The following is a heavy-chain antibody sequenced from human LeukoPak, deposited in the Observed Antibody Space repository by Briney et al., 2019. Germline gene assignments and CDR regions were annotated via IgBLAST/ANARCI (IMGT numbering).Heavy chain of an antibody. V-gene: IGHV3-21*01. D-gene: IGHD1-26*01. CDR3: ARVRDRIVGAIDY. CDR2: ISSGSGYI. J-gene: IGHJ4*02. Sequence: GGSLRLSCAASGFTFSTYSMNWVRQAPRKGLEWVSSISSGSGYIYYADSVTGRFTISRDNAKNSLYLQMNSLRAEDTAVYYCARVRDRIVGAIDYWGQGTLVTVSS. CDR1: GFTFSTYS.